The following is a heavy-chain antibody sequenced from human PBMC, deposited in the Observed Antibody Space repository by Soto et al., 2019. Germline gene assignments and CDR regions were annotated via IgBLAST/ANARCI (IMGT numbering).Heavy chain of an antibody. CDR2: ISATGGSA. CDR1: GFTFSSYA. CDR3: AKGTTAVYCFDF. V-gene: IGHV3-23*01. D-gene: IGHD2-15*01. J-gene: IGHJ4*02. Sequence: DVQLLESGGGLVQPGGSLRLSCAASGFTFSSYAMSWVRQAPGKGLEWVSAISATGGSAFYADSVKGRFTISRDNSKNTVFLQIDSLVTEYTAVYYCAKGTTAVYCFDFWGQGTLVTVSS.